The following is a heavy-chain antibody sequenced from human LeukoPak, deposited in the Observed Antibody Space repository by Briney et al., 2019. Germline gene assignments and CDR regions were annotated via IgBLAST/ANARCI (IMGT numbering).Heavy chain of an antibody. CDR2: ISNPSSTR. Sequence: KAGGSLRLSCDASGFIFSDYYMSWVRQAPGKGLEWISYISNPSSTRYYADSVKGRFTISRDNSKNTLYLQMNSLRAEDTAVYYCAKDGPNYYGSGSYYTPYFDYWGQGTLVTVSS. CDR1: GFIFSDYY. CDR3: AKDGPNYYGSGSYYTPYFDY. V-gene: IGHV3-11*04. J-gene: IGHJ4*02. D-gene: IGHD3-10*01.